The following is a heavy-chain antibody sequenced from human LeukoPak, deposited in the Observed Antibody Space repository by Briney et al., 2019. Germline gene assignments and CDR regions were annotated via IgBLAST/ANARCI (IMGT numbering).Heavy chain of an antibody. CDR1: GLTFSSYG. V-gene: IGHV3-30*02. J-gene: IGHJ1*01. CDR2: IRYDGRNK. Sequence: GGSLRLSCAASGLTFSSYGMHWVRQAPGKGLEWVAFIRYDGRNKYYADSVKGRFTISRDNSKNTLYLQMNTLRAEDTAVYYCAKQHSSDWNGVAEYFQHWGQGTLVTVSS. D-gene: IGHD6-19*01. CDR3: AKQHSSDWNGVAEYFQH.